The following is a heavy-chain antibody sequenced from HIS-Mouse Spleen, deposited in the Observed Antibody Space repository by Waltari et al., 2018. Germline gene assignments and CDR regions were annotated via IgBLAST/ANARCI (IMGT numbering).Heavy chain of an antibody. Sequence: QVQLQESGPGLVKPSETLSLTCTVSGGSISSYYWSWIRQPAGKGLEWIGRSYTSGRTNYNPSLKSRITMSVETSKNQFALKLSSVTAADTAGYYGARDFHDFWSGYYGGDKKHDAFDIWGQGTMVTVSS. D-gene: IGHD3-3*01. CDR2: SYTSGRT. CDR3: ARDFHDFWSGYYGGDKKHDAFDI. CDR1: GGSISSYY. V-gene: IGHV4-4*07. J-gene: IGHJ3*02.